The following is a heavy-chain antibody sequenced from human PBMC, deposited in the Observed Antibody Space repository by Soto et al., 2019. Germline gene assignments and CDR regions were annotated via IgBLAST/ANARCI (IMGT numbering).Heavy chain of an antibody. CDR2: MNPNSGNT. J-gene: IGHJ5*02. D-gene: IGHD3-10*01. Sequence: QVQLVQSGAEVKKPGASVKVSCKASGYTFTSYDINWVRQATGQGLEWMGWMNPNSGNTGYAQKCQGKVTRTRNTSISTAYMELSSVRSEDTAVYYCARKRYYGSGSYSDNWFDPWGQGTLVTVSS. CDR3: ARKRYYGSGSYSDNWFDP. CDR1: GYTFTSYD. V-gene: IGHV1-8*01.